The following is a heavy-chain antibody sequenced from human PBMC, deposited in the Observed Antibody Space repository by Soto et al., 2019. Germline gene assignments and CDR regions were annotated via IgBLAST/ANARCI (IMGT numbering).Heavy chain of an antibody. CDR3: ANDDYRYGWFDS. CDR1: GFTLSSYD. V-gene: IGHV3-23*01. Sequence: GGSLRLSCAASGFTLSSYDMSWVRQAPGKGLEWVSGISVSGTNTYYADSVKGRFTISRDTSKNTLYVQMNSLRAEDTAVYSCANDDYRYGWFDSWGQGTLVTVSS. D-gene: IGHD4-17*01. J-gene: IGHJ5*01. CDR2: ISVSGTNT.